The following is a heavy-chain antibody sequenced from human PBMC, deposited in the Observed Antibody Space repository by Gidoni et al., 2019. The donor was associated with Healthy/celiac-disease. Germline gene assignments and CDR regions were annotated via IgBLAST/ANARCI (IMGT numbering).Heavy chain of an antibody. CDR2: IYWDDDK. V-gene: IGHV2-5*02. CDR3: AHTYYDYIWGSYRYRGMDV. J-gene: IGHJ6*02. D-gene: IGHD3-16*02. Sequence: QITLKESGPTLVKPTQTLTLTCTFSGFSLSTSGVGVGWIRQPPGKALEWLALIYWDDDKRYSPSLKSRLTITKDTSKNQVVLTMTNMDPVDTATYYCAHTYYDYIWGSYRYRGMDVWGQGTTVTVSS. CDR1: GFSLSTSGVG.